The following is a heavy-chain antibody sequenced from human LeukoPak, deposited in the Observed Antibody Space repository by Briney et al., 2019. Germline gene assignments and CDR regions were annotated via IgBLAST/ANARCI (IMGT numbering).Heavy chain of an antibody. D-gene: IGHD6-13*01. V-gene: IGHV3-30*02. Sequence: GGSLRLSCAASGFTFSSYGMHWVRQAPGKGLEWVAFIRYDGSNKYYADSVKGRFTISRDNSKNTLYLQMNSLRAEDTAVYYCAKDPHPYSSSWYYFDYWGQGTLVTVSS. J-gene: IGHJ4*02. CDR1: GFTFSSYG. CDR2: IRYDGSNK. CDR3: AKDPHPYSSSWYYFDY.